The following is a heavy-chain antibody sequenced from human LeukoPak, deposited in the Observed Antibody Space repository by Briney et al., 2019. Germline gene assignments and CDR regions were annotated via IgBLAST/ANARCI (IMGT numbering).Heavy chain of an antibody. CDR2: IYHSGST. D-gene: IGHD3-3*01. CDR1: GGSISSSNW. J-gene: IGHJ3*02. CDR3: ARVRSITIFGVVINDAFDI. V-gene: IGHV4-4*02. Sequence: SETVSLTCAVSGGSISSSNWWSWVRQPPGKGLEWIGEIYHSGSTNYNPSLKSRVTISVDKSKNQFSLKLSSVTAADTAVYYCARVRSITIFGVVINDAFDIWGQGTMVTVSS.